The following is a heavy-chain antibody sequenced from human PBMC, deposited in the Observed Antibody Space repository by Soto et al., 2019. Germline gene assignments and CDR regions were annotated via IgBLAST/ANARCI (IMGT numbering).Heavy chain of an antibody. CDR3: ARKMSAALPGERYYSFMDV. CDR1: GYTFSSYG. J-gene: IGHJ6*03. V-gene: IGHV1-18*01. Sequence: QVQLVQSGAEVKKPGASVKVSCEASGYTFSSYGISWVRQAPGQGLEWMGWISAYNGNTNYAQMFQGRVTMTRDTSTSTAYMELRSLRSDDTAVYYCARKMSAALPGERYYSFMDVWGKGTTVTVSS. CDR2: ISAYNGNT. D-gene: IGHD2-15*01.